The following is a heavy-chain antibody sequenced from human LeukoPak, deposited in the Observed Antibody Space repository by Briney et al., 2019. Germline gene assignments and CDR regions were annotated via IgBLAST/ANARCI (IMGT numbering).Heavy chain of an antibody. CDR2: INPKRGVT. CDR3: ARERNYGDYGNAFDV. V-gene: IGHV1-2*02. Sequence: ASVKVSCKASEYTFTDYYIHWMRQAPGQGLEWMGWINPKRGVTTYAQKFQGRVTMTRDTSITTAYMELTRLRSDDTTIYYCARERNYGDYGNAFDVWGQGTKVTVS. J-gene: IGHJ3*01. CDR1: EYTFTDYY. D-gene: IGHD4-17*01.